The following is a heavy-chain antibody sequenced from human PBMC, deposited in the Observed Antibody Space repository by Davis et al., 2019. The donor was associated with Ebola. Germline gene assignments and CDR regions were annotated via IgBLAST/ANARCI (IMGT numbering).Heavy chain of an antibody. Sequence: ASVKVSCKASGYTFTSYYMHWVRQAPGQGLEWMGIINPSGGSTSYAQKFQGRVTMTRDTSTSTVYMELSSLRSEDTAVYYCAREVADYDFWSGRCWFDPWGQGTLVTVSS. V-gene: IGHV1-46*01. CDR2: INPSGGST. CDR3: AREVADYDFWSGRCWFDP. D-gene: IGHD3-3*01. J-gene: IGHJ5*02. CDR1: GYTFTSYY.